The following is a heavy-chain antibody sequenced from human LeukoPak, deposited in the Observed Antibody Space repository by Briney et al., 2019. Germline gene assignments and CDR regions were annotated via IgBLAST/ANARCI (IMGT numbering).Heavy chain of an antibody. J-gene: IGHJ4*02. CDR1: SGSFSGYY. D-gene: IGHD3-10*01. Sequence: SETLSLTCTVYSGSFSGYYWSWIRLPPGKGLEWIGEIKDGGITNYNPSLRSRVTISKDTSNNQLSLKLHSATAADTAVYYCVRGFSGVVGDHWGQGGLVTVSS. CDR3: VRGFSGVVGDH. CDR2: IKDGGIT. V-gene: IGHV4-34*01.